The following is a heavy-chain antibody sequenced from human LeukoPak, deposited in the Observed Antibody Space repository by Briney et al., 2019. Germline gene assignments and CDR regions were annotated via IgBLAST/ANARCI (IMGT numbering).Heavy chain of an antibody. Sequence: TGGSLRLSCAASGFAFSSYSMNWVRQAPGKGLEWVSYISPSTNTVYYADSVKGRFTISRDMAKNSLSLQMNSLRAEGTAVYYCARGRIAARHWFDPWGQGTLVTVSS. D-gene: IGHD6-6*01. V-gene: IGHV3-48*01. CDR1: GFAFSSYS. CDR3: ARGRIAARHWFDP. CDR2: ISPSTNTV. J-gene: IGHJ5*02.